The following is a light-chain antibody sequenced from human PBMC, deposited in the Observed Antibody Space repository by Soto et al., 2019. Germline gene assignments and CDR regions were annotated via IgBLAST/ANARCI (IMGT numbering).Light chain of an antibody. Sequence: EIVLTQSPATLSLSPGERATLSCRDSQSVSSYLAWYQQKPGQAPRLLIYDASNRATGIPARFSGSGSGTDFTLTISSLEPEDFAVYYCQQGDTFGQGTKLEIK. CDR1: QSVSSY. V-gene: IGKV3-11*01. CDR3: QQGDT. J-gene: IGKJ2*01. CDR2: DAS.